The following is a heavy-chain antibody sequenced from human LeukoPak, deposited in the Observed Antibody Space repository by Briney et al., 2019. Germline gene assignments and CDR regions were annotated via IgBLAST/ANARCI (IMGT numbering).Heavy chain of an antibody. CDR1: GASINSGLYY. J-gene: IGHJ4*02. Sequence: NPSQTLSLTCPVSGASINSGLYYWNWIRQPAGKGLEWIGRIFESGKTNYNPSLKSRVTISVDTSKNQFSLKLKSVTAIDTAVYSCASSSWLRDANFDNWGQGTLVTVSS. CDR2: IFESGKT. D-gene: IGHD6-13*01. CDR3: ASSSWLRDANFDN. V-gene: IGHV4-61*02.